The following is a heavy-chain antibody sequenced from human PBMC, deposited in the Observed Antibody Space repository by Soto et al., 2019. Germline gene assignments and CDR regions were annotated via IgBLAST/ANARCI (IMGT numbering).Heavy chain of an antibody. CDR2: IYSGSSTV. Sequence: PGGSLRLSCTASGFTCYWSLNWVRQRPGKGLEWVAYIYSGSSTVDYADSVRGRFTISRDDAKDSLFLQMNSLRDEDTAIYYCATDLSVSVINKPFDYWGQGTLVTVSS. CDR3: ATDLSVSVINKPFDY. CDR1: GFTCYWS. V-gene: IGHV3-48*02. J-gene: IGHJ4*02. D-gene: IGHD3-10*01.